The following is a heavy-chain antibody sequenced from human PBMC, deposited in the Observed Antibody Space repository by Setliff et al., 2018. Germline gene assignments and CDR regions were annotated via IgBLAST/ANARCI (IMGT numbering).Heavy chain of an antibody. CDR3: VRHGIGRRNYYFDS. CDR1: GDSISRTYY. V-gene: IGHV4-39*01. CDR2: ISYSGRT. J-gene: IGHJ4*02. D-gene: IGHD2-15*01. Sequence: KPSETLSLTCTVSGDSISRTYYWGWIRQSPGKGLEWIGSISYSGRTDYNPPLMSRVTISVDTSKSQFSLELTSVTASDTAVYYCVRHGIGRRNYYFDSWGQGTLVTVSS.